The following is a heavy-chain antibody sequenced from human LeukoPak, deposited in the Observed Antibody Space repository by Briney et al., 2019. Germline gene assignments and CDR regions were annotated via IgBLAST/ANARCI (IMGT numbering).Heavy chain of an antibody. J-gene: IGHJ4*02. CDR1: GGSFSGYY. CDR2: INHSGST. Sequence: SETLSLTCAVYGGSFSGYYWSWLRQPPGKGLEWIGEINHSGSTNYNPSLKSRVTISVDTSKNQFSLKLSSVTAADTAVYYCAGARYCSSTSCRFDYWGQGTLVTVSS. D-gene: IGHD2-2*01. V-gene: IGHV4-34*01. CDR3: AGARYCSSTSCRFDY.